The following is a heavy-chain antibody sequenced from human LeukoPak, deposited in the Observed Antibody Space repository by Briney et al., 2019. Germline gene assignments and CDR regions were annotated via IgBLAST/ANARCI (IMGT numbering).Heavy chain of an antibody. Sequence: GESLKISCKGSGYSFTSYWISWVRQMPGKGLEWIVRFHSGDSYTNYSPSFQGHVTLPADKSISTAYLQWSSLKASDTAMYYCATEYCSGGSCYSMDYWGQGTLVTVSS. CDR1: GYSFTSYW. J-gene: IGHJ4*02. CDR2: FHSGDSYT. CDR3: ATEYCSGGSCYSMDY. V-gene: IGHV5-10-1*01. D-gene: IGHD2-15*01.